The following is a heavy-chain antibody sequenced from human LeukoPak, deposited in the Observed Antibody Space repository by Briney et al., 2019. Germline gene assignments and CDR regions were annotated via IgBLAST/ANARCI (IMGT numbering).Heavy chain of an antibody. CDR1: GFTFSIYA. J-gene: IGHJ2*01. D-gene: IGHD4-17*01. CDR2: INGGGGST. Sequence: PGGSLRLSCAASGFTFSIYAMTWVRQTPGKGLEWVSAINGGGGSTYAASVKGRFTISRDNAKSTLYLQMDSLRAEDTAVYYCAKDLVTTLHWYFDLWGRGTLVTVSS. V-gene: IGHV3-23*01. CDR3: AKDLVTTLHWYFDL.